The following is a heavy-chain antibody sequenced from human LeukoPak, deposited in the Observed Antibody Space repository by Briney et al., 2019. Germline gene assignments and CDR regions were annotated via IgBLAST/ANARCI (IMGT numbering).Heavy chain of an antibody. J-gene: IGHJ4*02. CDR3: ARSTIFTMVRGVIFDY. V-gene: IGHV4-4*07. CDR2: IHTSGTT. Sequence: SETLSLTCTVSGDSMRSFYWSFIRQSAGKGLEWIGRIHTSGTTWYNASLKSRVTISVDTSKNQFSLKLSSVTAADTAVYYCARSTIFTMVRGVIFDYWGQGTLVTVSS. D-gene: IGHD3-10*01. CDR1: GDSMRSFY.